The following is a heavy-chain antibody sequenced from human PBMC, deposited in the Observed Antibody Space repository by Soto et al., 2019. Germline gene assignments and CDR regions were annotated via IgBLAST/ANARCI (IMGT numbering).Heavy chain of an antibody. D-gene: IGHD4-4*01. CDR1: GFTFSSYG. CDR2: ISYDGSNK. V-gene: IGHV3-30*18. Sequence: QVQLVESGGGVVQPGRSLRLSCAASGFTFSSYGMHWVRQAPGKGLEWVAVISYDGSNKYYADSVKGRFTISRDNSKNTLYLQMNSLRAEDTAVYYCAKDSRRYDYSNYGPDYWGQGTLVTVSS. J-gene: IGHJ4*02. CDR3: AKDSRRYDYSNYGPDY.